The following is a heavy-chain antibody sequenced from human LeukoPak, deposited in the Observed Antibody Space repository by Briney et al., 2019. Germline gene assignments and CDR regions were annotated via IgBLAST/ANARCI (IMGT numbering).Heavy chain of an antibody. D-gene: IGHD3-22*01. J-gene: IGHJ6*02. CDR1: GFTFSSSG. CDR3: ARDRTMIDPGCMDV. Sequence: GGSLTLSCAASGFTFSSSGMHWVRQAPAKGLEWVAVIWYDGSNKYYADSVKGRLTISRDNSKNTLYLQMNSLGAEDTAVYYCARDRTMIDPGCMDVWGQGTTVTVSS. CDR2: IWYDGSNK. V-gene: IGHV3-33*01.